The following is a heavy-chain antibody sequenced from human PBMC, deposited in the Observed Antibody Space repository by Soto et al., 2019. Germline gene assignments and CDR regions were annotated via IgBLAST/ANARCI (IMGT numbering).Heavy chain of an antibody. V-gene: IGHV1-24*01. CDR2: FVPKFGTA. Sequence: ASVKVSCKVSGYTLTELSMHWVRQAPGKGLEWMGGFVPKFGTANYAQKFQGRVTITADESTSTAYMELSSLRSEDTAVYYCARELKGSFYFDYWGQGTLVTVSS. J-gene: IGHJ4*02. CDR1: GYTLTELS. D-gene: IGHD3-10*01. CDR3: ARELKGSFYFDY.